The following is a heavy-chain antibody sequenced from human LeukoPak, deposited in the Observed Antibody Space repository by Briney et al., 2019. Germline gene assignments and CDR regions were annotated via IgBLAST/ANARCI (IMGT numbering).Heavy chain of an antibody. CDR2: IYYSGST. D-gene: IGHD3-10*01. CDR1: GGSISSSNYY. CDR3: ARANRGGAFDI. J-gene: IGHJ3*02. Sequence: SETLSLTCTVSGGSISSSNYYWGWIRQPPGKGLEWIGYIYYSGSTNYNPSLKSRVTISVDTSKNQFSLKLSSVTAADTAVYYCARANRGGAFDIWGQGTMVTVSS. V-gene: IGHV4-61*05.